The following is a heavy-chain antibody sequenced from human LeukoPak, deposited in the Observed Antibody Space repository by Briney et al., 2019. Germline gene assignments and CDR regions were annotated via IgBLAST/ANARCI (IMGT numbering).Heavy chain of an antibody. V-gene: IGHV4-59*06. D-gene: IGHD3-3*01. CDR1: GGSISSYY. J-gene: IGHJ4*02. CDR2: IYNSGTT. CDR3: ARAGSFWSGYPTRNDY. Sequence: PSETLSLTCTVSGGSISSYYWSWIRQPPGKGLEWIGYIYNSGTTYYNPSLKSRVTISVDTSKHQFSLKLSSVTAADTAVYYCARAGSFWSGYPTRNDYWGQGTLVTVSS.